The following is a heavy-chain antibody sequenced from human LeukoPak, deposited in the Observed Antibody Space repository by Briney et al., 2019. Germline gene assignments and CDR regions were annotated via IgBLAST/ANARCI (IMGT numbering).Heavy chain of an antibody. CDR2: IWYDGSNK. D-gene: IGHD3-3*01. J-gene: IGHJ4*02. CDR3: AKRDDFWSGYTDY. Sequence: PGGSLRLSCAASGFTFSSYGMHWVRQAPGKGLEWVAVIWYDGSNKYYADSVKGRFTISRDNSKNTLYLQMNSLRAEDTAVYYCAKRDDFWSGYTDYWGQGTLVTVSS. V-gene: IGHV3-33*06. CDR1: GFTFSSYG.